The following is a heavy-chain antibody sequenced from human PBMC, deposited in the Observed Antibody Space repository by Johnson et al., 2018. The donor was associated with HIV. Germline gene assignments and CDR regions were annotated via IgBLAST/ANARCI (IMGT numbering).Heavy chain of an antibody. V-gene: IGHV3-7*01. CDR3: AKDLIELQGAFDI. J-gene: IGHJ3*02. CDR1: GFTFNKYW. Sequence: EVQLVESGGGLIQPGGSLRLSCAASGFTFNKYWMSWVRQAPGKGLEWVANIKQDGSEKYYVDSVKGRFTISRENAKNSVYLQMNSLRAGDTAVYYCAKDLIELQGAFDIWGQGTMVTVSS. CDR2: IKQDGSEK. D-gene: IGHD1-26*01.